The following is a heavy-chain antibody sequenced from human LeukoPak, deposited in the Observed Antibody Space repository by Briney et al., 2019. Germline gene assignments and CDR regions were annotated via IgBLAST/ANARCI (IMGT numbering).Heavy chain of an antibody. D-gene: IGHD2-15*01. CDR3: AREVAYYDY. J-gene: IGHJ4*02. V-gene: IGHV3-64*01. Sequence: PGGSLRLSCAASGFTFSRFPMHWVRQAPGKGLEYVSAISSDGGATYYANSVEGRFTISRDNSKNTLYLQMGSLRAEDMAVYYCAREVAYYDYWGQGTLVTVSS. CDR2: ISSDGGAT. CDR1: GFTFSRFP.